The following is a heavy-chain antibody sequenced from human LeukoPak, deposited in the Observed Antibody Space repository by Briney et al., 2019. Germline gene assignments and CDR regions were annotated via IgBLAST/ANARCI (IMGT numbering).Heavy chain of an antibody. D-gene: IGHD3-22*01. J-gene: IGHJ4*02. CDR1: GFTFDNYA. CDR3: ARRAGDYSHPYDY. CDR2: INWRSDEI. V-gene: IGHV3-9*01. Sequence: GGSLRLSCSASGFTFDNYAMHWVRQAPMKGLEWVASINWRSDEIGYADSVKGRFTISRDNSKNTFHLQMNSLRAEDTAVYYCARRAGDYSHPYDYWGQGTLVTVSS.